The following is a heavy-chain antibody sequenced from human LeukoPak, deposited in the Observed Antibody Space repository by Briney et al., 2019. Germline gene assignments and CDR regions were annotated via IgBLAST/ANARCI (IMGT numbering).Heavy chain of an antibody. CDR3: ARKWMQLWPFDY. V-gene: IGHV3-7*01. CDR2: IKQDGSEK. J-gene: IGHJ4*02. D-gene: IGHD5-18*01. CDR1: GFAFSSFA. Sequence: GGSLRLSCAASGFAFSSFAMSWVRQAPGKGLEWVANIKQDGSEKYYVDSVKGRFTISRDNAKNSLYLQMNSLRAEDTAVYYCARKWMQLWPFDYWGQGALVTVSS.